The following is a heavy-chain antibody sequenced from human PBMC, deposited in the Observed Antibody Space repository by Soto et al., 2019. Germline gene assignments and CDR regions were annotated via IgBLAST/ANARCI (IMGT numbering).Heavy chain of an antibody. CDR1: GGSISSGGYS. D-gene: IGHD4-17*01. CDR2: IYHSGST. Sequence: QLQLQESGSGLVKPSQTLSLTCAVSGGSISSGGYSWSWIRQPPGKGLEWIGYIYHSGSTYYNPSLKSRDTIAVDRSKNQFSLKRSSVTAADTAVYYCARAHYGDYGYGMDVWGQGTTVTVSS. CDR3: ARAHYGDYGYGMDV. J-gene: IGHJ6*02. V-gene: IGHV4-30-2*01.